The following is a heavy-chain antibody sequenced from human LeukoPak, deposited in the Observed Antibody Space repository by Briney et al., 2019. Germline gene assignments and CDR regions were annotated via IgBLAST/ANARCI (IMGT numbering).Heavy chain of an antibody. J-gene: IGHJ4*02. CDR1: GGSFSGYY. V-gene: IGHV3-15*01. Sequence: ETLSLTCAVYGGSFSGYYWSWVRQAPGKGLEWVGRIKSKTDGGTTDYAAPVKGRFTISRDDSKNTLYLQMNSLKTEDTAVYYCTTDRQAGTIIFDYWGQGTLVTVSS. D-gene: IGHD1-7*01. CDR2: IKSKTDGGTT. CDR3: TTDRQAGTIIFDY.